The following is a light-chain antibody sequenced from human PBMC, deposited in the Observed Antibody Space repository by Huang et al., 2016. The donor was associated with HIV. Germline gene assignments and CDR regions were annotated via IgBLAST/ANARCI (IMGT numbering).Light chain of an antibody. CDR2: DAS. CDR1: QSVTNY. J-gene: IGKJ4*01. CDR3: QQRGNWPPVT. V-gene: IGKV3-11*01. Sequence: EVVLTQSPATLSLSPGERATLSCRASQSVTNYLAWYQQKPGQPPRLLIYDASNRATGVPARCSGSGSGTDFTLTISSLEPEDFAVYYCQQRGNWPPVTFGGGTKVEIK.